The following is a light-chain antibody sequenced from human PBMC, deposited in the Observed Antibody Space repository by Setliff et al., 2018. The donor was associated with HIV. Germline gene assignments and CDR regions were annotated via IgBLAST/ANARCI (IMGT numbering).Light chain of an antibody. CDR1: SSDVGGYNY. V-gene: IGLV2-14*01. J-gene: IGLJ3*02. Sequence: QSALAQPASVSGSPGQSITISCTGTSSDVGGYNYVSWYQQHPGKAPKLMIYEVSNRPSGVSNRFSGSKSGNTASLTISGLQAEDEADYSCSSYVGRNIWVFGGGTK. CDR3: SSYVGRNIWV. CDR2: EVS.